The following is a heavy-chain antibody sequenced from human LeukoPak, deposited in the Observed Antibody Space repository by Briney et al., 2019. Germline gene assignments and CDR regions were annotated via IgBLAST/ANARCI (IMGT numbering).Heavy chain of an antibody. V-gene: IGHV4-59*08. J-gene: IGHJ4*02. CDR1: GGSISSYY. D-gene: IGHD1-20*01. Sequence: SETLSLTCTVSGGSISSYYWSWIRQPPGKGLEWIGYIYYSGSTNYNPSLKSRVTISVDTSKNQFSLKLSSVTAADTAVYYCAVRSPGYNWNQPLMGWGQGTLVTVSS. CDR3: AVRSPGYNWNQPLMG. CDR2: IYYSGST.